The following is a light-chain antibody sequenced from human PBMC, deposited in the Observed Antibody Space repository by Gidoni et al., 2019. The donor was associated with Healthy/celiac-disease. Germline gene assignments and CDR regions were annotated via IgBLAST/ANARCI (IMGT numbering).Light chain of an antibody. V-gene: IGKV1-8*01. Sequence: AIRMTQSPSSFSASTGDRVTITCRASQGISSYLAWYQQKPGKAPKLLIYAASTLQSGVPSRFSGSGSGTDFTLTISCLQSEEFATYYCQQDYSYPHPFXQXTKVESK. CDR3: QQDYSYPHP. CDR2: AAS. CDR1: QGISSY. J-gene: IGKJ1*01.